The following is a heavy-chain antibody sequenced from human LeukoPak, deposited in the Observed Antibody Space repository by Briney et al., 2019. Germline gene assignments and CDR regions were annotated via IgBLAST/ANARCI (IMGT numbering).Heavy chain of an antibody. J-gene: IGHJ4*02. D-gene: IGHD3-22*01. Sequence: ASVKVSCKASGYTFTSYGISWVRQAPGQGLEWMGWISAYNGNTNYAQKLQDRVTMTTDTSTSTAYMELRSLRSDDTAVYYCAREDPHYYDSSGLFDYWGQGTLVTVSS. CDR3: AREDPHYYDSSGLFDY. CDR1: GYTFTSYG. CDR2: ISAYNGNT. V-gene: IGHV1-18*01.